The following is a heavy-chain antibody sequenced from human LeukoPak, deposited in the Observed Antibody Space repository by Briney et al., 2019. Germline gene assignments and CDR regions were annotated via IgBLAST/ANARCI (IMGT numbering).Heavy chain of an antibody. V-gene: IGHV3-74*01. Sequence: GGSLGLSCAASGFTFSSDWLHWVRQAPGKGLVWVSRINSDGSSTSYADSVKGRFTISRDNAKNTLYLQMNSLRAEDTAVYYCAISKDYFDYWGQGTLVTVSS. CDR3: AISKDYFDY. CDR1: GFTFSSDW. CDR2: INSDGSST. J-gene: IGHJ4*02.